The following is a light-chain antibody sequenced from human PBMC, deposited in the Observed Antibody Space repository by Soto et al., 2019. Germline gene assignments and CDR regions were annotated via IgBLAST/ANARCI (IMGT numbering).Light chain of an antibody. CDR1: SGHSSYA. CDR3: QTWGTGIRV. V-gene: IGLV4-69*01. J-gene: IGLJ2*01. Sequence: QLVLTQSPSASASLGASVKLTCTLSSGHSSYAIAWHQQQPEKGPQYLMKLNSDGSHSKGDGIPDRFSGSSSGAERYLTISSLQSEDEADYYCQTWGTGIRVFGGGTKLTVL. CDR2: LNSDGSH.